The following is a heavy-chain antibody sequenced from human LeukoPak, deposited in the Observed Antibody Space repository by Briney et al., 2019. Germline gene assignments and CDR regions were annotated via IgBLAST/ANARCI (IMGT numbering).Heavy chain of an antibody. V-gene: IGHV3-74*01. J-gene: IGHJ6*02. Sequence: GGSLRLSCAASGLTFSSHWMHWVRQAPGKGLVWVSRITNDGSSTTYADSVKGRFTISRDNAKNMLYLQVNSLRAEDTAVYYCARDQCSGGSCYSGSDYYYYGMDVWGQGTTVTVSS. CDR3: ARDQCSGGSCYSGSDYYYYGMDV. D-gene: IGHD2-15*01. CDR1: GLTFSSHW. CDR2: ITNDGSST.